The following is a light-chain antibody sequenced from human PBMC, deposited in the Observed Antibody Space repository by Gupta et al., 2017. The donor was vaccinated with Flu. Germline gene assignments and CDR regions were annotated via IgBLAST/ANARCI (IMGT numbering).Light chain of an antibody. J-gene: IGLJ2*01. V-gene: IGLV2-14*01. CDR2: EVN. CDR1: TTDIHDYNF. Sequence: QSALTQPASVSGSPGQSITITCTGSTTDIHDYNFISWYQQHPGKVPKLIIYEVNSRPSGVSARFSGSKSGITASLTISGLQPEDEAVYYCTSYTSVSPLGVFGGGTKVTVL. CDR3: TSYTSVSPLGV.